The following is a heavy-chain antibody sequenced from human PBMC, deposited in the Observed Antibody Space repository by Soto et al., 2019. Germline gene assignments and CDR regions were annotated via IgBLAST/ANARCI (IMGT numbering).Heavy chain of an antibody. Sequence: QVQLVQSGAEVKKPGSSVKVSCKASGGTFRSYAISWVRQAPGQGLEWMGGIIPIFGTANYSQKFQGRVTISADESTSTAYMELSSLISEVTAVYYCARFPDSSGRFDYWGQGTLVTVSS. J-gene: IGHJ4*02. V-gene: IGHV1-69*01. CDR3: ARFPDSSGRFDY. D-gene: IGHD3-22*01. CDR2: IIPIFGTA. CDR1: GGTFRSYA.